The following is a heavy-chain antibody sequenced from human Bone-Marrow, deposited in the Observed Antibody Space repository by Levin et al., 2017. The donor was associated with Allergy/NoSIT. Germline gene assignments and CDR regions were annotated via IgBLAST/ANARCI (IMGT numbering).Heavy chain of an antibody. V-gene: IGHV4-61*02. J-gene: IGHJ6*03. Sequence: SQTLSLTCSVSGGSISSGRYYFTWVRQSAGKGLEWIGRIYTTSSTNYNPSLESRVTISRDTFKKEVYLTLSSVTAADTAVYYCARDRLASLYYYSMDVWGRGTTVIVSS. CDR2: IYTTSST. CDR1: GGSISSGRYY. CDR3: ARDRLASLYYYSMDV.